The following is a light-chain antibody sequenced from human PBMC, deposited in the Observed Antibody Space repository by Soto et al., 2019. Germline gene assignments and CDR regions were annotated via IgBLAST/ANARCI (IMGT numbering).Light chain of an antibody. V-gene: IGKV3-15*01. J-gene: IGKJ2*01. CDR3: QQYDNWPT. CDR1: QSVSNN. CDR2: GAS. Sequence: EIVMTQSPATLSVSPGETATLSCRASQSVSNNLAWYQQKPGQAPRLLIYGASTRATGIPAWFSGSGSGTEFTLTISSLQSEDFAVHYCQQYDNWPTFGQGTKLEI.